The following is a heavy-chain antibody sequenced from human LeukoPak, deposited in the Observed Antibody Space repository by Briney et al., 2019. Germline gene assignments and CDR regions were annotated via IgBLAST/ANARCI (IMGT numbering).Heavy chain of an antibody. V-gene: IGHV3-23*01. J-gene: IGHJ4*02. CDR2: ISGSGGST. D-gene: IGHD1-26*01. CDR3: AKDLTGWELLYFDY. CDR1: GFTFSSYA. Sequence: GGSLRLSCAASGFTFSSYAMSWVRQAPGKGLEWVSAISGSGGSTYYADSVKGRFTISRDNSKNTLYLQMNSLRAEDTAVSYCAKDLTGWELLYFDYWGQGTLVTVSS.